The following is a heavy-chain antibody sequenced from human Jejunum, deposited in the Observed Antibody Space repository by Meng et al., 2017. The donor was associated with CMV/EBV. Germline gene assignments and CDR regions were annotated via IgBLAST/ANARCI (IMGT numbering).Heavy chain of an antibody. CDR3: ARGPCGYNGGYCNWFDS. Sequence: FNTYGLTWVRQAPGQGLEWMGWIKVYNDDTNYAQKFQGRVTMTADTSTTTAYMELRSLTPDDTAIYYCARGPCGYNGGYCNWFDSWGQGTLVTVSS. CDR1: FNTYG. J-gene: IGHJ5*01. V-gene: IGHV1-18*01. CDR2: IKVYNDDT. D-gene: IGHD5-18*01.